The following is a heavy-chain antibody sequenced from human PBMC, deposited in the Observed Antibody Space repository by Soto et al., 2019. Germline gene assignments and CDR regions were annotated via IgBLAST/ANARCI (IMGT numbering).Heavy chain of an antibody. CDR3: ARGGSSDWQVAFDF. CDR1: GGSFSGYF. V-gene: IGHV4-34*01. D-gene: IGHD6-19*01. J-gene: IGHJ3*01. CDR2: VNHNGKN. Sequence: QLHQQQWGAGLLKPSETLSLTCAVYGGSFSGYFWNWIRQSPGKGLEWIGKVNHNGKNNYHPSFKSRVTIALDMSKNQISLKLTSVTAADTAVYYCARGGSSDWQVAFDFWGQGTMVTVSS.